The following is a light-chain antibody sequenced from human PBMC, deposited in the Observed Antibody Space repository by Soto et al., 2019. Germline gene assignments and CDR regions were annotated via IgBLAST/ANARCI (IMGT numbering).Light chain of an antibody. J-gene: IGKJ3*01. CDR2: AAS. V-gene: IGKV1-8*01. Sequence: AIRMTQSPSSLSASTGDRVTITCRASQGISSFLAWYQQKPGKAPKLLIYAASTLQSGVPSRFSGSGSGTDFTLTISCLQSEDFATYYCQQYYSFPQSFGPGTKVAIK. CDR1: QGISSF. CDR3: QQYYSFPQS.